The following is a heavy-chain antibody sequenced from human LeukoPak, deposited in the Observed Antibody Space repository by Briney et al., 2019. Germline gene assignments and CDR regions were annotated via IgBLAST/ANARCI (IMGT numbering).Heavy chain of an antibody. Sequence: SQTLSLTCTVSGGSISSGGYYWSWIRQHPGKGLEWIGYIYYSGSTYYNPSLKSRVTISVDTSKNQFSLKLSSVIAADTAVYYCARVAIVDTAMVNWGQGTLVTVSS. J-gene: IGHJ4*02. CDR1: GGSISSGGYY. D-gene: IGHD5-18*01. CDR2: IYYSGST. CDR3: ARVAIVDTAMVN. V-gene: IGHV4-31*03.